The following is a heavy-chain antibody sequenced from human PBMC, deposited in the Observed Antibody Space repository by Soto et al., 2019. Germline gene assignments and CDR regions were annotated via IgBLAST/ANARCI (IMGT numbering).Heavy chain of an antibody. CDR1: GFTFSSYW. CDR3: ARVGWDIVVVPAAMAGDYYYYYMDV. Sequence: GGSLRLSCAASGFTFSSYWMHWVRQAPGKGLVWVSRINSDGSSTSYADSVKGRFTISRDNAKNTLYLQMNSLRAEDTAVYYCARVGWDIVVVPAAMAGDYYYYYMDVWGKGTTVTVSS. CDR2: INSDGSST. J-gene: IGHJ6*03. V-gene: IGHV3-74*01. D-gene: IGHD2-2*01.